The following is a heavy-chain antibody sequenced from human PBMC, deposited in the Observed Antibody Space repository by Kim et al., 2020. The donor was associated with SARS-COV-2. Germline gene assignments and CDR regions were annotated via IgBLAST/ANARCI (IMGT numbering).Heavy chain of an antibody. Sequence: SETLSLTCTVSGGSISSGGYYWSWSRQHPGKGLEWIGYIYYSGSTYYNPSLKSRVTISVDTSKNQFSLKLSSVTAADTAVYYCARDKSLYGSGSYYNWFDPWGQGALVTVSS. J-gene: IGHJ5*02. CDR3: ARDKSLYGSGSYYNWFDP. CDR1: GGSISSGGYY. V-gene: IGHV4-31*03. CDR2: IYYSGST. D-gene: IGHD3-10*01.